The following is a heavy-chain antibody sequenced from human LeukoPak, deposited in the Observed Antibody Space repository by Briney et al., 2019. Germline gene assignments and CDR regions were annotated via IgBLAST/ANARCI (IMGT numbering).Heavy chain of an antibody. Sequence: SETLSLTCTVSGYSISSGYYWGWIRQPPGKGLEWIGSIYHSGSTYYNPSLKSRVTISLDTSKNQFSLKLSSVTAADTAVYYCARVGPDVDTAMVTSLSYYYYYMDVWGKGTTVTVSS. CDR1: GYSISSGYY. V-gene: IGHV4-38-2*02. CDR3: ARVGPDVDTAMVTSLSYYYYYMDV. J-gene: IGHJ6*03. CDR2: IYHSGST. D-gene: IGHD5-18*01.